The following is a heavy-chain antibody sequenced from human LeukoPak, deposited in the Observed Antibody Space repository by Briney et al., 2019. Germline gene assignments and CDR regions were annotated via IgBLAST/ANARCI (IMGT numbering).Heavy chain of an antibody. Sequence: SETLSLTCTVSGGSIRSYYWSWIRQPPGKGLEWIGYIYYSGSTNYNPSLESRVTISVDTSKNQFSLKLNSVTAADTAVYYCARARIDWLLVFDYWGQGTLVTVSS. CDR3: ARARIDWLLVFDY. CDR2: IYYSGST. V-gene: IGHV4-59*13. J-gene: IGHJ4*02. CDR1: GGSIRSYY. D-gene: IGHD3-9*01.